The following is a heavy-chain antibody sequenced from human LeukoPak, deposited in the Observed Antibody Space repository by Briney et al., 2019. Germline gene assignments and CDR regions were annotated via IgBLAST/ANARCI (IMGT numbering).Heavy chain of an antibody. CDR1: GFTFSSYW. V-gene: IGHV3-7*01. CDR3: ARDKRVGTTILDY. CDR2: IKQDGSEI. D-gene: IGHD1-26*01. J-gene: IGHJ4*02. Sequence: GGSLRLSCAASGFTFSSYWMSWVRQAPGKGLEWVANIKQDGSEIYYVDSVKGRFTISRDNAKSSLSLQMNSLTAEDTAVYYCARDKRVGTTILDYWGQGTLVTVSS.